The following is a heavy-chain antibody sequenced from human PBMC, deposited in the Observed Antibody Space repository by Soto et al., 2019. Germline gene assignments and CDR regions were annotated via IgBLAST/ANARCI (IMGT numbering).Heavy chain of an antibody. CDR1: GYTFTCYY. CDR2: INPSGGST. Sequence: GASVKVSCKASGYTFTCYYMHWVRQAPGQGLEWMGIINPSGGSTSYAQKFQGRVTMTRDTSTSTAYMELSSLKSEDTAVYYCARTRGVASAPLDYWGQGTLVTVSS. CDR3: ARTRGVASAPLDY. D-gene: IGHD2-15*01. V-gene: IGHV1-46*01. J-gene: IGHJ4*02.